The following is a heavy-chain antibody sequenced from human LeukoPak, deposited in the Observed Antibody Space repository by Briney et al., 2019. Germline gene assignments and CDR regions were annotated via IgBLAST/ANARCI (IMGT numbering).Heavy chain of an antibody. CDR3: ARDGAAAEFDYYYYYMDV. CDR2: IYYSGST. J-gene: IGHJ6*03. CDR1: GGSISSSSYY. V-gene: IGHV4-39*07. D-gene: IGHD6-13*01. Sequence: KSSETLSLTCTVSGGSISSSSYYWGWIRQPPGKGLDWVGSIYYSGSTYYNPSLKSRITLSVGTFKNHFSLKLRSVTAADTAVYYCARDGAAAEFDYYYYYMDVWGNGTTVTASS.